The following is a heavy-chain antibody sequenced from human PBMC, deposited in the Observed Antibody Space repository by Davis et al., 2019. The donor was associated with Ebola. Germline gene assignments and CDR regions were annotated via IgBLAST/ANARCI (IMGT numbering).Heavy chain of an antibody. J-gene: IGHJ4*02. CDR2: ISSSRSTI. D-gene: IGHD3-10*01. CDR1: GFAFSDYG. Sequence: GGSLRLSCAASGFAFSDYGMNWVRQAPGKGLEWVSYISSSRSTIHYADSVKGRFTISRDNAKNSLYLQMNSLRAEDTALYYCAKDLYGSGSYYNPFDYWGQGTLVTVSS. CDR3: AKDLYGSGSYYNPFDY. V-gene: IGHV3-48*04.